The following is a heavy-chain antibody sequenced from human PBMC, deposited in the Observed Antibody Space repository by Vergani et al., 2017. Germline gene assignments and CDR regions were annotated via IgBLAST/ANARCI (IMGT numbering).Heavy chain of an antibody. D-gene: IGHD6-13*01. CDR2: INHSGST. Sequence: QVQLQQWGAGLLKPSETLSLTCAVYGGSFSGYYWSWIRQPPGKGLEWIGEINHSGSTNYNPSLNSRVSRSVDTSKNQFSLELRSVTAADTAVYYCASELFIAAAGYRWCDYWGQGILVTVSA. V-gene: IGHV4-34*01. CDR1: GGSFSGYY. CDR3: ASELFIAAAGYRWCDY. J-gene: IGHJ4*02.